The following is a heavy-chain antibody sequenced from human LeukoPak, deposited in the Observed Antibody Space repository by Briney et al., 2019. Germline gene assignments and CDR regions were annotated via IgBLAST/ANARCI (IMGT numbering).Heavy chain of an antibody. Sequence: PGGPLRLSCAASGFPFSSYAMSWARQAPGKGRVGVSTVSVSGDRTWYADSVKGRFTISIDNSKSTLYLQMNSLRAEDTAVYYCAKSPYIASHIDFDYWGQGTLVTVSS. CDR1: GFPFSSYA. CDR2: VSVSGDRT. V-gene: IGHV3-23*01. J-gene: IGHJ4*02. D-gene: IGHD3-16*01. CDR3: AKSPYIASHIDFDY.